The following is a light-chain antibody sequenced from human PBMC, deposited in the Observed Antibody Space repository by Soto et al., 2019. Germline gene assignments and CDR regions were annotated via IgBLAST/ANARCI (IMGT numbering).Light chain of an antibody. CDR3: MQALQAPLT. CDR2: LGS. J-gene: IGKJ1*01. Sequence: DIVMTQSPLSLPVTPGEPSSISCSSSQSVLNRNGRNYLDWYLQKPGQSPQLLIYLGSNRASGVPDRFSGSGSGTDFTLKISRVEAEDVGFYYCMQALQAPLTFGQGTKVDIK. V-gene: IGKV2-28*01. CDR1: QSVLNRNGRNY.